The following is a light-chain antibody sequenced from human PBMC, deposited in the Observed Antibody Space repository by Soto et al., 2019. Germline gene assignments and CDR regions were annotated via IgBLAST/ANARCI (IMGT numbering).Light chain of an antibody. Sequence: EVVMTQSPATLSVSPGERATLSCRASQSVSSSYLAWYQQKHGQAPRLLIYDSSTRATGIPDRFRGSGSGTDFTLTINRLDPEDFAVYYCQQYGSSVYTFGQGTKVDIK. V-gene: IGKV3-20*01. J-gene: IGKJ2*01. CDR3: QQYGSSVYT. CDR2: DSS. CDR1: QSVSSSY.